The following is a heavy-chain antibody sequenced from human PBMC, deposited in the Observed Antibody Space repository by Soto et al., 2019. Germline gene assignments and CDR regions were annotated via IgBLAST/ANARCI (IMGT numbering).Heavy chain of an antibody. D-gene: IGHD3-10*01. Sequence: SETLSLTCTVSGGSISSSIYYWGWIRQPPGKGLEWIGSIYYSGSTYYNPSLKSRVTISVDTSKNQFSLKLSSVTAADTAVYYCARLSMVRGGGRTQRDYYGMDVWGQGTTVTVSS. CDR3: ARLSMVRGGGRTQRDYYGMDV. CDR1: GGSISSSIYY. CDR2: IYYSGST. V-gene: IGHV4-39*01. J-gene: IGHJ6*02.